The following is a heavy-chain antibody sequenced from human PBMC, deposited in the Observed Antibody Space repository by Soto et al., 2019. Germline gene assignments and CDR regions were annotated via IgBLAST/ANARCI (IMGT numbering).Heavy chain of an antibody. Sequence: SETLSLTCTVSGTSISSGGYYWNWIRQHPGKGLEWIGNIFYSGSPSYNPSLKSRVNISLDTSKNQFSLRLTSVTAADTAVYYCARGTSSDYWGQGTLVTVS. CDR1: GTSISSGGYY. V-gene: IGHV4-31*03. D-gene: IGHD1-7*01. CDR3: ARGTSSDY. CDR2: IFYSGSP. J-gene: IGHJ4*02.